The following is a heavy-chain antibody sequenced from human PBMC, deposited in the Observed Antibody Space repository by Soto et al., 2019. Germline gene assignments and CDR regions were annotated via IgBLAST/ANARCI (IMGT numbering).Heavy chain of an antibody. J-gene: IGHJ4*02. CDR2: VGDDGFRT. V-gene: IGHV3-23*01. CDR1: GFTFSTFA. CDR3: ATKFRSYFDH. Sequence: PGGSLRLSCLASGFTFSTFAMTWVRQTPGKGLEWVATVGDDGFRTNVADSVKGRFIISRDNSKDTLSLEMSSLRVEDTGIYYCATKFRSYFDHWGQGVRVTVSS.